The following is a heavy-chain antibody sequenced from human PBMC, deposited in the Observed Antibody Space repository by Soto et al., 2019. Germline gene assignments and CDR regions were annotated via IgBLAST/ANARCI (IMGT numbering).Heavy chain of an antibody. Sequence: GGSLRLSCAASGFTFSSYSMNWVRQAPGKVLEWVSSISSSSSYIYYADSVKGRFTISRDNAKNSLYLQMNSLRAEDTAVYYCARDGESSSWFSVYYGMDVWGQGXTVTVYS. D-gene: IGHD6-13*01. CDR3: ARDGESSSWFSVYYGMDV. CDR1: GFTFSSYS. CDR2: ISSSSSYI. J-gene: IGHJ6*02. V-gene: IGHV3-21*01.